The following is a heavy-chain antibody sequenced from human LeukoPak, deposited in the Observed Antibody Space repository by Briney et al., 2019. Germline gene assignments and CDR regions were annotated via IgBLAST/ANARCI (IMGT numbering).Heavy chain of an antibody. J-gene: IGHJ4*02. D-gene: IGHD2-8*01. CDR1: GGSFSGYY. Sequence: TSETLSLTCAVWGGSFSGYYWSWIRQPPGKGLEWIGEINHSGSTNYNPSLKSRVTISVDTSKNKFSLKLSSVTAADTAVYSCAREYGYWGQGTLVTVSS. CDR3: AREYGY. V-gene: IGHV4-34*01. CDR2: INHSGST.